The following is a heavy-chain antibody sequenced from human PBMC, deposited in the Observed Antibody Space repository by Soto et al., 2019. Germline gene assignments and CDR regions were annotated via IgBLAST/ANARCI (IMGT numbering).Heavy chain of an antibody. CDR1: GYTFTGYD. CDR2: MNPGVGNT. J-gene: IGHJ4*02. CDR3: ARDTGYTFGSLNY. D-gene: IGHD5-18*01. Sequence: GASVKVSCKASGYTFTGYDIHWVRQAPGQGLEWMGWMNPGVGNTFYSQKFQGRVTMTRDTSASTAYMELNSLKSEDTAIYYCARDTGYTFGSLNYWGPGTLVTVSS. V-gene: IGHV1-2*02.